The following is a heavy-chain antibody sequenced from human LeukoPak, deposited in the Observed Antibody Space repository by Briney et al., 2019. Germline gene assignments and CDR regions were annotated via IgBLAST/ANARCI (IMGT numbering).Heavy chain of an antibody. J-gene: IGHJ4*02. Sequence: SQTLSLTCTVSSGSITSGDYYWSWIRQPPGKSLEWIGYIYHSGATYYNPSLKSRATISIDRSKNQFSVRLSSVTAADTALYYCASMATMYYFDSWGQGTPVTVSS. V-gene: IGHV4-30-4*01. D-gene: IGHD5-24*01. CDR1: SGSITSGDYY. CDR3: ASMATMYYFDS. CDR2: IYHSGAT.